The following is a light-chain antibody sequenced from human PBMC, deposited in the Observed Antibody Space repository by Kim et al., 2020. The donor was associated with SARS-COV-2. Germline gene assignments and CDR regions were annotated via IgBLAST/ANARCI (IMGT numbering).Light chain of an antibody. CDR1: QSISSY. V-gene: IGKV1-39*01. CDR2: AAS. Sequence: ASAGDRVTITCRASQSISSYLNWYQQKPGKAPKLLMYAASSLQSGVPSRFSGGGSGTDFNLTISSLQPEDFATYHCQQSYSTPYTFGQGTKLEI. CDR3: QQSYSTPYT. J-gene: IGKJ2*01.